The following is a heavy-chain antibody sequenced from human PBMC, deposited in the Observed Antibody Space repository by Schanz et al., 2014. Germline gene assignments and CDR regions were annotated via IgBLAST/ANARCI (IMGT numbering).Heavy chain of an antibody. CDR2: ITYDGSNK. D-gene: IGHD1-26*01. V-gene: IGHV3-30*09. J-gene: IGHJ3*01. CDR1: GFTVSDNY. Sequence: HLVESGGGLIQPGGSLRLSCAASGFTVSDNYMTWVRQAPGKGLEWVAAITYDGSNKYYAESVKGRFAISRDNSKNTLYLQMNSLRAEDTAVYYCARDPSGSYGWFDPWGPGTMVTVSS. CDR3: ARDPSGSYGWFDP.